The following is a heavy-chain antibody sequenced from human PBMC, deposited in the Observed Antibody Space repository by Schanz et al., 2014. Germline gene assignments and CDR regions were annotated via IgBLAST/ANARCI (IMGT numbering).Heavy chain of an antibody. Sequence: EVQLVQSGGGLVQPGGSLRLSCAASGFTFSSHWMHWVRQDPGKGLEWVSAISGGGGTTYYTDSVKGRFTISRDNSKSTLYLQMNSLRAEDTAVYYCAKDGPGGSGSYSADGGMDVWGQGTTVTVSS. CDR3: AKDGPGGSGSYSADGGMDV. V-gene: IGHV3-23*04. J-gene: IGHJ6*02. CDR2: ISGGGGTT. D-gene: IGHD3-10*01. CDR1: GFTFSSHW.